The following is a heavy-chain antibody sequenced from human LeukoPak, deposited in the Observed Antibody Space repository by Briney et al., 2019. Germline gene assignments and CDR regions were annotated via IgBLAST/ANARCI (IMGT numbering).Heavy chain of an antibody. D-gene: IGHD5-18*01. Sequence: ASVKVSCKASGYTFTKYAMNWVRQAPGQGLEWMGWINTNTGNPTFAQGFTGRFVFSLDTSVSTAYLQISSLKTEDTAMYYCASGSLGTALPLEFNYWGQGTLVTVSS. CDR2: INTNTGNP. CDR3: ASGSLGTALPLEFNY. V-gene: IGHV7-4-1*02. J-gene: IGHJ4*02. CDR1: GYTFTKYA.